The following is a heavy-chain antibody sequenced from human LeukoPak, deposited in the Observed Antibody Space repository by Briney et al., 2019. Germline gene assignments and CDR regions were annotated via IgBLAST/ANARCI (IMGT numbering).Heavy chain of an antibody. CDR1: GYTFTGYY. J-gene: IGHJ4*02. D-gene: IGHD3-16*02. CDR2: INPNSGGT. Sequence: ASVKVSCKASGYTFTGYYMHWVRQAPGQGLEWMGRINPNSGGTNYARKFQGRVTMTRDTSISTAYMELSRLRSEDTAVYYCARALSRGFGGVIVHFDYWGQGTLVTVSS. CDR3: ARALSRGFGGVIVHFDY. V-gene: IGHV1-2*06.